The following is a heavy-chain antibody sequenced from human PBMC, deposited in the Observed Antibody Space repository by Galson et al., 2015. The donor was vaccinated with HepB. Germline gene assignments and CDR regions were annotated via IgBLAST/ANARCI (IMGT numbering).Heavy chain of an antibody. CDR1: GFSFSHYG. J-gene: IGHJ4*02. V-gene: IGHV3-21*04. CDR2: ITRSSGQI. CDR3: ARDTRSSSWDYFAY. D-gene: IGHD6-13*01. Sequence: SLRLSCAASGFSFSHYGMTWVRQAPGKGLEWVSSITRSSGQIYYADSVKGRFTVSRDNAKNSLYLHMNSLRTEDTALYYCARDTRSSSWDYFAYWGQGTLVTVSS.